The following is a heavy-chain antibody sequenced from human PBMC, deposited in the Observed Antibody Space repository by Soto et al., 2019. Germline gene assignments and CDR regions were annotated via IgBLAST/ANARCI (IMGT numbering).Heavy chain of an antibody. Sequence: EVQLVESGGGLVQPGGSLRLSCAASGFTFSDHYMDWVRQPPGKGLEWVGRIRNKANSYSTEYAASVKGRFTISRDDSKNSLYRQRESLKSGDTAFYYCIRGGSYAWDGGQGTLVTVSS. CDR1: GFTFSDHY. CDR3: IRGGSYAWD. J-gene: IGHJ4*02. D-gene: IGHD1-26*01. CDR2: IRNKANSYST. V-gene: IGHV3-72*01.